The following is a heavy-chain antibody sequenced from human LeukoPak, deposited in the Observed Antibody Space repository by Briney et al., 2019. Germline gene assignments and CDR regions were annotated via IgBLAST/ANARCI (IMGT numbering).Heavy chain of an antibody. CDR2: IYTSGST. D-gene: IGHD3-3*01. Sequence: PSETLSLTCTVSGGSISSGSYYWSWIRQPAGKGLEWIGHIYTSGSTNYNPSLKSRVTISVDTSKNQFSLKLSSVTAADTAVYYCARDSGSYDFWSGYADYWGQGTLVTVSS. J-gene: IGHJ4*02. CDR3: ARDSGSYDFWSGYADY. CDR1: GGSISSGSYY. V-gene: IGHV4-61*09.